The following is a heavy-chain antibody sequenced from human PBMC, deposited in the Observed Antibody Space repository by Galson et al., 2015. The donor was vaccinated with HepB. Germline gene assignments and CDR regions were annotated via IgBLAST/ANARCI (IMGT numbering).Heavy chain of an antibody. CDR2: INTKTGNP. J-gene: IGHJ6*02. Sequence: SVKVSCKASGYSFTSYLMNWVRQAPGQGLEWMGWINTKTGNPTYAQGFTRRFVFSVDTSVSTAYLQINSLEAEDTAVYYCARDGSGTDRYGLDVWGQGTTVTVSS. CDR3: ARDGSGTDRYGLDV. D-gene: IGHD1-26*01. CDR1: GYSFTSYL. V-gene: IGHV7-4-1*02.